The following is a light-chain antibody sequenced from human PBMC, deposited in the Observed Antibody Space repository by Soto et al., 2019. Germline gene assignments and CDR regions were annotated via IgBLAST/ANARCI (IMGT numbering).Light chain of an antibody. Sequence: QLVLTQSSSASASLGSSVKLTCTLSSGHSSYIIAWHQQQPGKAPRYLMKLEGSGSYNKGSGVPDRFSGSSSGADRYLTISNLQFEDEAHYYCATWDSNTQVFGGGTKLTVL. CDR2: LEGSGSY. V-gene: IGLV4-60*02. J-gene: IGLJ2*01. CDR3: ATWDSNTQV. CDR1: SGHSSYI.